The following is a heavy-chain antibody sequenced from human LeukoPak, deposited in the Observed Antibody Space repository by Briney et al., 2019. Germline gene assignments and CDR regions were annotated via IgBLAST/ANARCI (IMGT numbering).Heavy chain of an antibody. CDR1: GGTFSSYA. CDR3: ARWGIHCSGGSCYSDDAFDI. V-gene: IGHV1-69*06. CDR2: IIPIFGTA. Sequence: ASVKVSCKASGGTFSSYAISWVRQAPGQGLEWMGGIIPIFGTANYAQKFQGRVTITADKSTSTAYMELSSLRSEDTAVYYCARWGIHCSGGSCYSDDAFDIWGQGTMVTVSS. D-gene: IGHD2-15*01. J-gene: IGHJ3*02.